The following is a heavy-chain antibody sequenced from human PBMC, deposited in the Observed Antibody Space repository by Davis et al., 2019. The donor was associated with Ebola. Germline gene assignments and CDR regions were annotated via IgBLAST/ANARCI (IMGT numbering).Heavy chain of an antibody. J-gene: IGHJ4*02. Sequence: SVKVSCKASGGTFSSYAISWVRQAPGQGLEWMGGIIPIFGTANYAQKFQGRVTMTRDTSTSTVYMELSSLRSEDTAVYYCARGHPYSSGWYYFDYWGQGTLVTVSS. CDR1: GGTFSSYA. CDR2: IIPIFGTA. D-gene: IGHD6-19*01. CDR3: ARGHPYSSGWYYFDY. V-gene: IGHV1-69*05.